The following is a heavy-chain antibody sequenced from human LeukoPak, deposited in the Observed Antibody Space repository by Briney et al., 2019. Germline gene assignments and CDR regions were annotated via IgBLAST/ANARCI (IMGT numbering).Heavy chain of an antibody. J-gene: IGHJ3*02. CDR1: GYSISSGYY. CDR3: AREGFGGVIVRSDAFDI. Sequence: SETLSLTCAVFGYSISSGYYWGWIRQPPGKGLEWIGSIYHSGSTYYNPSLKSRVTISVDTSKNQFSLKLSSVTAADTAVYYCAREGFGGVIVRSDAFDIWGQGTMVTVSS. V-gene: IGHV4-38-2*02. D-gene: IGHD3-16*02. CDR2: IYHSGST.